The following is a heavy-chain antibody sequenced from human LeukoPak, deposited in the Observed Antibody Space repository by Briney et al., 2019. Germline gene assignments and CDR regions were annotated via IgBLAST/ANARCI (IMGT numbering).Heavy chain of an antibody. D-gene: IGHD6-13*01. CDR2: INHSGST. Sequence: SETLSLTCAVYGGSFSGYYWSWIRQPPGKGLEWIGEINHSGSTNYNPSLKSRVTISVDTSKNQFSLKLSSVTAADTAVYYCARGRKATAAWEDYFDYWGQGTLATVSS. J-gene: IGHJ4*02. CDR1: GGSFSGYY. CDR3: ARGRKATAAWEDYFDY. V-gene: IGHV4-34*01.